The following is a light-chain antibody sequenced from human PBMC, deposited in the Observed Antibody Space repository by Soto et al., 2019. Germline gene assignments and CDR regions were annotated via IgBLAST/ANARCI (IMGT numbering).Light chain of an antibody. Sequence: QSVLTQPPSASGTPGQRVTISCSGSSSNIGSNYVYWYQQLPGTAPKLLIYRNNQRPSGVPDRFSGSKSGTSASLAISGLRSEDEADYYCQSYDISLHNFVFGTGTQLTVL. CDR1: SSNIGSNY. V-gene: IGLV1-47*01. CDR2: RNN. CDR3: QSYDISLHNFV. J-gene: IGLJ1*01.